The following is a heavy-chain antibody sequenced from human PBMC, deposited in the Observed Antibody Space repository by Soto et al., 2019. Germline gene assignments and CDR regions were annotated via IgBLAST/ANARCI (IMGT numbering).Heavy chain of an antibody. CDR1: GYTFTSYG. Sequence: GASVKVSCKASGYTFTSYGISWVRQAPGQGLEWMGWISAYNGNTNYAQKLQGRVTMTTDTSTSTAYMELRSLRSDDTAVYYCARDLRLVKSGYMDVWGKGTTVTVSS. CDR2: ISAYNGNT. D-gene: IGHD1-26*01. J-gene: IGHJ6*03. V-gene: IGHV1-18*01. CDR3: ARDLRLVKSGYMDV.